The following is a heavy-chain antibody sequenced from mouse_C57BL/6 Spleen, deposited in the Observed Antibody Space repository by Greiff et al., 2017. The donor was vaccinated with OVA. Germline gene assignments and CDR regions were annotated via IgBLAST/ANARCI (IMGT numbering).Heavy chain of an antibody. CDR3: AYSNYRYFDY. Sequence: QVQLQQPGAELVKPGASVKLSCKASGYTFTSYWMHWVKQRPGRGLEGIGRIDPNSGGTKYNEKFKSKATLTVDKPSSTAYMQLSSLTSEDSAVYYCAYSNYRYFDYWGQGTTLTVSS. D-gene: IGHD2-5*01. CDR2: IDPNSGGT. V-gene: IGHV1-72*01. CDR1: GYTFTSYW. J-gene: IGHJ2*01.